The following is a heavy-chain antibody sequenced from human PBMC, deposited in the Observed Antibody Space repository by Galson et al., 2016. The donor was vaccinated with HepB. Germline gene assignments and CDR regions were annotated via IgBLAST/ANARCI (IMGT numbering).Heavy chain of an antibody. CDR3: AKDGGHCSGGVCCYRNQ. J-gene: IGHJ4*02. CDR1: GFNFNTYS. Sequence: SLRLSCATSGFNFNTYSMTWVRQAPGKGLEWVSTAGGSGTWIYYADSVKGRFTTSRNNSKSTLYLQLNNLRAEDTAVYYCAKDGGHCSGGVCCYRNQWGQGTLVIVSS. D-gene: IGHD2-8*02. CDR2: AGGSGTWI. V-gene: IGHV3-23*01.